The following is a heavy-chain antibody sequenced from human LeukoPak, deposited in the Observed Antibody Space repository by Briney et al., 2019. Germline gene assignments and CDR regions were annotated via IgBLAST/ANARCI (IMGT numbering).Heavy chain of an antibody. J-gene: IGHJ4*02. V-gene: IGHV3-30*02. CDR1: GFTFSSYG. CDR3: ARGRRVGATPFDY. Sequence: GGSLRLSCAASGFTFSSYGIHWVRQAPGKGLEWVAFIRYDGSNKYYADSVKGRFTISRDNSKNTLYLQMNSLRAEDTAVYYCARGRRVGATPFDYWGQGTLVTVSS. CDR2: IRYDGSNK. D-gene: IGHD1-26*01.